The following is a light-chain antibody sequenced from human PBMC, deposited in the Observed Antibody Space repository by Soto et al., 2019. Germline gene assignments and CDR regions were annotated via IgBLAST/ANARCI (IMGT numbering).Light chain of an antibody. CDR1: QSISNY. CDR2: AAS. Sequence: DIQMTQSPSSLSASVGDRVTITCRASQSISNYLNWYQQKPGKAPEFLIYAASSLQSGVPSRFSGSGSGTDFTLTINRLQPEDFAPYYCQQSYSTPWTFGQGTKVEIK. J-gene: IGKJ1*01. V-gene: IGKV1-39*01. CDR3: QQSYSTPWT.